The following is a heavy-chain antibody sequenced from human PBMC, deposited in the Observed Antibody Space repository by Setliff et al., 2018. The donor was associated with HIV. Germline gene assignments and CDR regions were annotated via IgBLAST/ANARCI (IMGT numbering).Heavy chain of an antibody. Sequence: ASVKVSCKVSGYSLTELSMHWVRQVPGKGFEWMGGFDPLKGKMVYAQAFRGRVTLTEVKSTETVYMELRRLGSDDTAVYYCTSLIWALGYFDYWGQGALVTVSS. J-gene: IGHJ4*02. CDR2: FDPLKGKM. CDR3: TSLIWALGYFDY. D-gene: IGHD7-27*01. V-gene: IGHV1-24*01. CDR1: GYSLTELS.